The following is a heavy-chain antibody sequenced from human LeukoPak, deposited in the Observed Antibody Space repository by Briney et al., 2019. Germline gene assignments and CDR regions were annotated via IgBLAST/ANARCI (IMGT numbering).Heavy chain of an antibody. CDR3: ARDLLSSSGSYRVSVYFDY. D-gene: IGHD1-26*01. J-gene: IGHJ4*02. CDR2: INPSGGST. V-gene: IGHV1-46*03. CDR1: GYTFTSYY. Sequence: SVKVSCKASGYTFTSYYMHWVRQAPGQGLEWMGIINPSGGSTSYAQKFQGRVTMTRDTSTSTVYMELSSLRSEDTAVYYCARDLLSSSGSYRVSVYFDYWGQGTLVTVSS.